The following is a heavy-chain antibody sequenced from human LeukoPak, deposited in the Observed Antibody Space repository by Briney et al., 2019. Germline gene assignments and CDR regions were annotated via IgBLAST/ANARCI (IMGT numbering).Heavy chain of an antibody. Sequence: SETLSLTCSVPGGSITNFFWTWIRQPAGKGLEYIGRIYASGSIDYNPSLKGRVTMSVDTSNNQFSLNLTSVTAADTALYFCARSARFNYFYRDVWGKGTSVTVSS. CDR3: ARSARFNYFYRDV. V-gene: IGHV4-4*07. J-gene: IGHJ6*03. D-gene: IGHD2-15*01. CDR1: GGSITNFF. CDR2: IYASGSI.